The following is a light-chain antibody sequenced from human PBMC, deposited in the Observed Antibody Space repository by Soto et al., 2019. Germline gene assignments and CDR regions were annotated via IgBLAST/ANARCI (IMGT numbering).Light chain of an antibody. Sequence: QSALTHPASVSGSPGQSITISCTGTSSDVGGYNYVSWYQQHPGKAPKLMIYAVSNRPSGVSNRLSGSKSGNTASLTISGLQAEDEADYYCFSYTSSGTMIFGGGTKLTVL. V-gene: IGLV2-14*03. CDR1: SSDVGGYNY. CDR2: AVS. CDR3: FSYTSSGTMI. J-gene: IGLJ2*01.